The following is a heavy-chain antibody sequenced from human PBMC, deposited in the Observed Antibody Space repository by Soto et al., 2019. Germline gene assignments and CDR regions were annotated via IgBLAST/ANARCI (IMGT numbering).Heavy chain of an antibody. J-gene: IGHJ2*01. D-gene: IGHD2-15*01. Sequence: QLQLQESGPGLVRPSETLSLNCTISGGSIDSSNYFWGWVRQPPGKGLEWIGTISYSGKTYYNPSLKSRVTISVDSSKTQFSLKLTSVTAPDTAVYSCAGINLGYFDLWGRGTLVTVSS. CDR2: ISYSGKT. CDR3: AGINLGYFDL. CDR1: GGSIDSSNYF. V-gene: IGHV4-39*01.